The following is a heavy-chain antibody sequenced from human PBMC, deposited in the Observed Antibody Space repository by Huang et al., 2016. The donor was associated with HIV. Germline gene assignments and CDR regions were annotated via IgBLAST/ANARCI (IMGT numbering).Heavy chain of an antibody. CDR3: AKRGGAWGSPYAFDL. J-gene: IGHJ3*01. CDR1: GGSFNNFG. D-gene: IGHD3-16*01. Sequence: QVQLVQSGAEVRKPGSSVKVSCRAAGGSFNNFGINWVRQAPGQGLEWMGGRIPRFGTRNDAQRFQGIVTMTADETTGVVYMELSSLRSDDTAVYFCAKRGGAWGSPYAFDLWGPGTMVTVSS. CDR2: RIPRFGTR. V-gene: IGHV1-69*13.